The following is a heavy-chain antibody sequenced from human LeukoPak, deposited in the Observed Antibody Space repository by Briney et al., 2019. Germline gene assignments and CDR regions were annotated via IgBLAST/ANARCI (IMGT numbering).Heavy chain of an antibody. CDR1: GGSFSGYY. Sequence: SETLSLACAVYGGSFSGYYWSWIRQPPGKGLEWIGEINHSGSTNYNPSLRSRVTISVDTSKNQFSLKLSSVTAADTAVYYCARGNLYYYDSSGYYFKFDYWGQGTLVTVSS. V-gene: IGHV4-34*01. CDR2: INHSGST. J-gene: IGHJ4*02. D-gene: IGHD3-22*01. CDR3: ARGNLYYYDSSGYYFKFDY.